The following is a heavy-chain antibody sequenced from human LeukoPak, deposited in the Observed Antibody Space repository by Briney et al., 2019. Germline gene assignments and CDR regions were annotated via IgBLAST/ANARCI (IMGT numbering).Heavy chain of an antibody. J-gene: IGHJ4*02. CDR1: GFTFSSYS. CDR2: ISSSSSYI. V-gene: IGHV3-21*01. Sequence: GGSLRLSCAASGFTFSSYSMNWVRQAPGKGLEWVSSISSSSSYIYYADSVKGRFTISRDNAKDSLYLQMNSLRAEDTAVYYCARDWDSSGPYYFDYWGQGTLVTVSS. D-gene: IGHD6-19*01. CDR3: ARDWDSSGPYYFDY.